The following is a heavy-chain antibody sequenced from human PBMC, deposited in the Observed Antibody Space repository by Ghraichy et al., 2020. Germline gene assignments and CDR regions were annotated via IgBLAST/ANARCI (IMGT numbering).Heavy chain of an antibody. CDR1: GFTFSSYA. V-gene: IGHV3-64D*06. J-gene: IGHJ6*03. CDR3: VKDRLRGSGYSYGYFPYYYYMDV. CDR2: ISSNGGST. D-gene: IGHD5-18*01. Sequence: GGSLRLSCSASGFTFSSYAMHWVRQAPGKGLEYVSAISSNGGSTYYADSVKGRFTISRDNSKNTLYLQMSSLRAEDTAVYYCVKDRLRGSGYSYGYFPYYYYMDVWGKGTTVTVSS.